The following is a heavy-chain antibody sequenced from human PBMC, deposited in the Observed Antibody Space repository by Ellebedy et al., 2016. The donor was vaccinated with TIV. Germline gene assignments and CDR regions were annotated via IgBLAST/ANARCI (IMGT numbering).Heavy chain of an antibody. V-gene: IGHV4-59*01. CDR2: IYYSGST. CDR1: GGSISGYY. D-gene: IGHD5-12*01. CDR3: ARAYVDPSYYYYYGMDV. J-gene: IGHJ6*02. Sequence: GSLRLSXTVSGGSISGYYWSWIRQPPGKGLEWIGYIYYSGSTNYNPSLKSRVTISVDTSKNQFSLKLSSVTAADTAVYYCARAYVDPSYYYYYGMDVWGQGTTVTVSS.